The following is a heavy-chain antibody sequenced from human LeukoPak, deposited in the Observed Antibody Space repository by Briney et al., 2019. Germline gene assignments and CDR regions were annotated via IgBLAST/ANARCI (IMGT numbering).Heavy chain of an antibody. Sequence: GGALRLSCAASGFTFSSYGMHWVRQAPGKGLEWVSFISSSSSTIYGDSVKGRFTISSDNAKNSLYLQMNSLRAEDTAVYYCAKALVGAAMYDASDVWGQGTMVTVSS. CDR3: AKALVGAAMYDASDV. D-gene: IGHD2-2*01. CDR1: GFTFSSYG. J-gene: IGHJ3*01. CDR2: ISSSSSTI. V-gene: IGHV3-48*04.